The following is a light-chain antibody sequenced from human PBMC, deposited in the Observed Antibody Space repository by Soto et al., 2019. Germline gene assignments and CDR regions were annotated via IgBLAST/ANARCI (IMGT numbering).Light chain of an antibody. CDR3: QKYNSYSWT. Sequence: IQLTQSPSSLSASVGDRVTITCRASQGISSYLAWYQQKPGKAPKLLIYDASSLESGAPSRFSGSGSGTEFTLTISRLQPDDFANYYCQKYNSYSWTFGQGTKVDI. J-gene: IGKJ1*01. V-gene: IGKV1-5*01. CDR1: QGISSY. CDR2: DAS.